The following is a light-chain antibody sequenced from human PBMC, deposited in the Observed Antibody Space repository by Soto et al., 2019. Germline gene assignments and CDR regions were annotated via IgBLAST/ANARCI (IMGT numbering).Light chain of an antibody. CDR1: QGISSN. CDR2: TAF. J-gene: IGKJ4*01. CDR3: QQLNSYPLT. Sequence: DIPLTQSPSFLSASVGDRVTITCRASQGISSNIIWYQQKPGKAPNLLISTAFTLQSGVPLRFSGSGSGTESTLTISSLQPEDFATYYCQQLNSYPLTFGGGTKVEIK. V-gene: IGKV1-9*01.